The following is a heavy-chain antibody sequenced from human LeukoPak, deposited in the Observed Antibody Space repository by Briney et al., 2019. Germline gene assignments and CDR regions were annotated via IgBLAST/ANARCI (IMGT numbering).Heavy chain of an antibody. V-gene: IGHV3-11*01. CDR3: ASPYYYDSSGYLY. Sequence: GGSLRLSCAASGFTFSDYYMSWIRQAPGKGLEWVSYISSSGSTIYYADSVKGRFTISRDNAKNSLYLQMNSLSAEDTAVYYCASPYYYDSSGYLYWGQGTLVTVSS. D-gene: IGHD3-22*01. J-gene: IGHJ4*02. CDR2: ISSSGSTI. CDR1: GFTFSDYY.